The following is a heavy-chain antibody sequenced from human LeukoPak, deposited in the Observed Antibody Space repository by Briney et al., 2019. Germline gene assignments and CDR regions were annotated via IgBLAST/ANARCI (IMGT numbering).Heavy chain of an antibody. J-gene: IGHJ4*02. V-gene: IGHV4-59*01. Sequence: SETLSLTCSVSGGSISIYYWTWIRQIPGKGLEWIGYIYYTGTTNYNPLFESRATISVDTSKNQFSLKLTSVTAADTAVYFCARGEIFERYYLAYWGQGPLVTVS. CDR3: ARGEIFERYYLAY. D-gene: IGHD3-3*01. CDR1: GGSISIYY. CDR2: IYYTGTT.